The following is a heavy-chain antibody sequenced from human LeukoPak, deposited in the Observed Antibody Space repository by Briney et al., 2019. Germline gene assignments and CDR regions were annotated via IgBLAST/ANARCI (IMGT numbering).Heavy chain of an antibody. CDR1: GFTFSSYA. J-gene: IGHJ5*02. CDR2: ISRSGGST. CDR3: AKAISNASNWFDP. Sequence: SGGSLRLSCAASGFTFSSYAMSWVRQAPGKGLEWVSSISRSGGSTYYTDPVKGRFTISRDNSKNTLYLQMNSLRAEDTAIYYCAKAISNASNWFDPWGQGTLVTVSS. V-gene: IGHV3-23*01. D-gene: IGHD3-16*01.